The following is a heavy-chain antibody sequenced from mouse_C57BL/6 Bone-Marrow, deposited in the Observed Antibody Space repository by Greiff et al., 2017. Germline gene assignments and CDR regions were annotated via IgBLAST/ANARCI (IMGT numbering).Heavy chain of an antibody. CDR1: GFTFSSYG. V-gene: IGHV5-6*02. J-gene: IGHJ3*01. CDR3: ARRSTMITEFAY. D-gene: IGHD2-4*01. CDR2: ISSGGSYT. Sequence: EVMLVESGGDLVKPGGSLKLPCAASGFTFSSYGMSWVRQTPDKRLEWVATISSGGSYTYYPDSVKGRFTISRDNAKNTLYLQMSSLKSEDTAMYYCARRSTMITEFAYWGQGTLVTVSA.